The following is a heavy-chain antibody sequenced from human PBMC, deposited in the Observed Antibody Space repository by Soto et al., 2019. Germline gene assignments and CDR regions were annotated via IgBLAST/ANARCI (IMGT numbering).Heavy chain of an antibody. CDR1: GFTFSSYA. CDR3: AKGVPGIAVAGTGYFQH. J-gene: IGHJ1*01. D-gene: IGHD6-19*01. V-gene: IGHV3-23*01. CDR2: ISGSGDST. Sequence: EVQLLESGGGLVQPGGSLRLSCAASGFTFSSYAMSWVRQAPGKGLELVSGISGSGDSTYYADSVKGRFTISRDNSKITLYLQMNSLRAEDTAVYYCAKGVPGIAVAGTGYFQHWGQGTLVTVSS.